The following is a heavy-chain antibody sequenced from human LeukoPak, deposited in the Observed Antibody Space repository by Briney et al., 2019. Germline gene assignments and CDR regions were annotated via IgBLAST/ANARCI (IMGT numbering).Heavy chain of an antibody. CDR2: IFYSWRT. D-gene: IGHD5-18*01. CDR1: GGSISNYY. J-gene: IGHJ4*02. V-gene: IGHV4-59*01. Sequence: SETLSLTCTVSGGSISNYYWNWIRQPPGKGLEWIGYIFYSWRTNYNPSLKSRVTLSVDTSKNWFSLRLTSVTAADTVVYYCARGQKYTSGYRVTELGSRYSDYWGQGARVTVSP. CDR3: ARGQKYTSGYRVTELGSRYSDY.